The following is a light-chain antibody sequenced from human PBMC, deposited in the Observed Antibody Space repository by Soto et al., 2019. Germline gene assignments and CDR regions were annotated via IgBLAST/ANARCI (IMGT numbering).Light chain of an antibody. CDR1: QSISSW. CDR2: KAS. V-gene: IGKV1-5*03. J-gene: IGKJ1*01. CDR3: QQSYSTPWT. Sequence: DIQMTQSPSTLSASVGDRVTITCRASQSISSWLAWYQQKPGKAPRLLIYKASSLESGVPSRFSGSGSGTEFTLSISSLQPDDFETYYCQQSYSTPWTFGQGTKVDIK.